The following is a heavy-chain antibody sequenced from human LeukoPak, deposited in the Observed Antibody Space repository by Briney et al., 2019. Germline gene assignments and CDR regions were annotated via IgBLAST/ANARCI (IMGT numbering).Heavy chain of an antibody. D-gene: IGHD2-2*01. CDR3: ARAGGYCSSTSCYANENNWFDP. V-gene: IGHV4-59*01. Sequence: SETLSLTCTVSGGSISSYYWSWIRQPPGKGLGWIGYIDYSGSTNYNPSLKSRVTISVDTSKNQFSLKLSSVTAADTAVYYCARAGGYCSSTSCYANENNWFDPWGQGTLVTVSS. CDR2: IDYSGST. CDR1: GGSISSYY. J-gene: IGHJ5*02.